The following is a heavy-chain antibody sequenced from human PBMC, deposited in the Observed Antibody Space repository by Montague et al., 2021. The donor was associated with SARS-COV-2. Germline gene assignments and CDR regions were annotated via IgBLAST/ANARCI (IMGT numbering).Heavy chain of an antibody. D-gene: IGHD4-17*01. J-gene: IGHJ5*02. Sequence: SETLSLTCTVSGGSISSSSYYWGWIRQPPGKGLEWIGSIYYSGSTYYNPSLKSRVTISVDTSKNQFSLKLSSVTAADTAVYYYAADYGERDWFDPWGQGTLVTVSS. CDR1: GGSISSSSYY. CDR3: AADYGERDWFDP. V-gene: IGHV4-39*01. CDR2: IYYSGST.